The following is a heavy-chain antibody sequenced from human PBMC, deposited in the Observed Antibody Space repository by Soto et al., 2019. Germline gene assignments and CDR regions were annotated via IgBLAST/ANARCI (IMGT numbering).Heavy chain of an antibody. CDR3: ARVYDYVWGRTTAYYYYGMDV. D-gene: IGHD3-16*01. Sequence: SVKVSCKASGGTFSSYAMSWVRQAPGQGLEWMGGIIPIFGTANYAQKFQGRVTITADKSTSTAYMELSSLRSEDTAVYYCARVYDYVWGRTTAYYYYGMDVWGQGTTVTVSS. J-gene: IGHJ6*02. CDR2: IIPIFGTA. CDR1: GGTFSSYA. V-gene: IGHV1-69*06.